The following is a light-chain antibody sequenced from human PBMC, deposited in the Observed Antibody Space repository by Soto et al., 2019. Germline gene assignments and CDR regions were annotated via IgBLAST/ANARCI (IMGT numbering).Light chain of an antibody. Sequence: ETVMTQSPATLSVSPGERATLSCRASQSVSSNLAWYQQKPGQAPRLLIYGAATRATGIPARFSGSGSGTDFTLTISRLEPEDFAVYYCQQYGSSPVTFGQGTKVDIK. CDR1: QSVSSN. CDR3: QQYGSSPVT. J-gene: IGKJ1*01. CDR2: GAA. V-gene: IGKV3-20*01.